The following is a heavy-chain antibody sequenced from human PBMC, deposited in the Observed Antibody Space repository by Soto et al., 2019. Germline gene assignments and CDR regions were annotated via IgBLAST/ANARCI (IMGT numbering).Heavy chain of an antibody. CDR2: IYPSGST. D-gene: IGHD2-2*02. CDR1: GDSISSGGHS. J-gene: IGHJ4*02. V-gene: IGHV4-30-2*01. Sequence: SETRSLTCAVPGDSISSGGHSWSWIRQPPGQGLEWIGYIYPSGSTYYNPSLENRVTLSVDRPKNQFSLKLTSVTAADTAVYYCARARLQVLYGKPYFDSWGQGTLVTVSS. CDR3: ARARLQVLYGKPYFDS.